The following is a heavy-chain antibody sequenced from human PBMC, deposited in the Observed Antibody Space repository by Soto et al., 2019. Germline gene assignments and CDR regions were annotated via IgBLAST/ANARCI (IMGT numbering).Heavy chain of an antibody. Sequence: GSLRLSCAASRSTFGGYWMHWVRQAPGKGLVWVSEISTDGGSTNYADSVRGRFTISRDNAKNTLYLQMNGLRAEDTAMYYCASLSAPTDYWGQGTLVTVSS. D-gene: IGHD3-3*01. V-gene: IGHV3-74*01. J-gene: IGHJ4*02. CDR2: ISTDGGST. CDR1: RSTFGGYW. CDR3: ASLSAPTDY.